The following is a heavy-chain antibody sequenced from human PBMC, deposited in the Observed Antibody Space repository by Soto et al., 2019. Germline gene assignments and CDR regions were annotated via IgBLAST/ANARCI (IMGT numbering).Heavy chain of an antibody. CDR3: ARVREETYYYSSGTSRHYYYYMDV. J-gene: IGHJ6*03. Sequence: PSETLSLTCTVSGGSISSYYWSWIRQPPGKGLEWIGYIYHSGGTNYKPSLKSRVTISVDTSKNQFSLKLNSVTAADTAVYYCARVREETYYYSSGTSRHYYYYMDVWGKGTTVTVS. V-gene: IGHV4-59*01. CDR1: GGSISSYY. D-gene: IGHD3-10*01. CDR2: IYHSGGT.